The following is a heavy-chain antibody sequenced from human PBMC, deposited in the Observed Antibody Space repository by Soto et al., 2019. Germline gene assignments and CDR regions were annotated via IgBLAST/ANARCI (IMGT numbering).Heavy chain of an antibody. CDR2: IIPIFVTA. CDR3: ASPPGGCRGGSCPSYYSSMDF. D-gene: IGHD2-15*01. CDR1: GGTFSSYA. Sequence: QFQLVQSGAGVKKPGSSGKVSCKASGGTFSSYAISWWRQAPGQGLDGMGGIIPIFVTANYAQKFQGRVTITADESTRTAYMERSSLGSEDTAVSYFASPPGGCRGGSCPSYYSSMDFWGQGTTVTVSS. V-gene: IGHV1-69*12. J-gene: IGHJ6*02.